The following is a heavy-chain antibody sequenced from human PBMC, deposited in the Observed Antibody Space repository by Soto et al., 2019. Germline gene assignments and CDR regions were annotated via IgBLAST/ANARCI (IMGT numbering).Heavy chain of an antibody. D-gene: IGHD5-12*01. CDR3: VMVDNFVNPTPPDV. CDR2: ISPYTGNT. J-gene: IGHJ6*02. V-gene: IGHV1-18*01. Sequence: QVQLVQSGDEVKKPGASVKVSCKASGYIFVNYGIAWVRQAPGQGLEWMGWISPYTGNTHSATKIQGRLTMTTDTTTRTGYLGLGSLTSEETAVYYCVMVDNFVNPTPPDVWGQGTTVTVSS. CDR1: GYIFVNYG.